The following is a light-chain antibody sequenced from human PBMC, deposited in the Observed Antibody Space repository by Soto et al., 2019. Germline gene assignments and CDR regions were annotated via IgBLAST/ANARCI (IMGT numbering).Light chain of an antibody. CDR3: SSYAGSNNFV. CDR2: EVS. V-gene: IGLV2-8*01. J-gene: IGLJ7*01. Sequence: QSVLTQPPSASGSPGQSVTISCTGTSSDVGGYNYVSWYQQHPGKAPKLMIYEVSKRPSGVPDRFSGSKSGNTVSLTVSGLQAEDEADYYCSSYAGSNNFVFGPGTKLTVL. CDR1: SSDVGGYNY.